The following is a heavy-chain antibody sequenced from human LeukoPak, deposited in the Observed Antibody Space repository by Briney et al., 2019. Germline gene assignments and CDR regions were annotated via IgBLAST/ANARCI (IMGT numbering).Heavy chain of an antibody. CDR3: ARDGLLVLAATSLNHFDY. CDR1: GGTFSSYA. CDR2: IIPIFVTV. D-gene: IGHD2-15*01. V-gene: IGHV1-69*05. Sequence: GASVKVSCKASGGTFSSYAISWVRQAPGQGLEWMGGIIPIFVTVNYAQKFQGRVTITTDESTSTAYMELSSLRSEDTAVYYCARDGLLVLAATSLNHFDYRGQGTLVTVSS. J-gene: IGHJ4*02.